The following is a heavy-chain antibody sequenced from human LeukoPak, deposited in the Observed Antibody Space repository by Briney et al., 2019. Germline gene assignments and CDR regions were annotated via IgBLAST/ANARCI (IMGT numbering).Heavy chain of an antibody. V-gene: IGHV4-59*01. Sequence: SETLSLTCTVSGGSISSYYWSWIRQPPGKGLEWIGYIYHSGSTNYNPSLKSRVTMSVDTSKNQFSLKLSSVTAADTAVYYCASGRFLQYGMDVWGQGTTVTVSS. CDR1: GGSISSYY. D-gene: IGHD3-3*01. CDR2: IYHSGST. J-gene: IGHJ6*02. CDR3: ASGRFLQYGMDV.